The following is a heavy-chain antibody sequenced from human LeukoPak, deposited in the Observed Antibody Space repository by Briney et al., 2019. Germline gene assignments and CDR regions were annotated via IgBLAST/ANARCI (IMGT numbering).Heavy chain of an antibody. Sequence: GGSLRLSCAASGFTFSSYGMHWVRQAPGKGQERVAVISYDGSNNYYADSVKGRFTISRDNSKNTLYLQMNSLRAEDTAVYYCAKDSPHYYDSSGYYPGYYFDYWGQGTLVTVSS. CDR1: GFTFSSYG. J-gene: IGHJ4*02. V-gene: IGHV3-30*18. CDR3: AKDSPHYYDSSGYYPGYYFDY. CDR2: ISYDGSNN. D-gene: IGHD3-22*01.